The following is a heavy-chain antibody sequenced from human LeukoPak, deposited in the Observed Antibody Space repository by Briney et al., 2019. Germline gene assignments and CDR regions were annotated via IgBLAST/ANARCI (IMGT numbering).Heavy chain of an antibody. CDR3: AGGPIMATIGAFDI. J-gene: IGHJ3*02. V-gene: IGHV3-48*04. CDR2: ITSTSSPI. D-gene: IGHD5-12*01. CDR1: GFTFNTYS. Sequence: PGGSLRLSCAASGFTFNTYSMNWVRQAPGKGLEWVSYITSTSSPIYYADSVKGRFTISRDNAKNALYLQMNSLRAEDTAVYYCAGGPIMATIGAFDIWGQGTMVTVSS.